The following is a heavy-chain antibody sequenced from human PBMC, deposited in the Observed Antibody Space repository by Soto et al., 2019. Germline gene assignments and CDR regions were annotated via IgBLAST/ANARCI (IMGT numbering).Heavy chain of an antibody. Sequence: GGSLRLSCVVSGFTFSTYSINWVRQAPGKGLEWVSSISSRSDIYYADSVKGRFTISRDNAKNSVSLQMNSLRAEDTAVYYCAREYTAWPLAYGLGVWGQGTTVTVSS. CDR1: GFTFSTYS. D-gene: IGHD2-2*02. J-gene: IGHJ6*02. V-gene: IGHV3-21*01. CDR2: ISSRSDI. CDR3: AREYTAWPLAYGLGV.